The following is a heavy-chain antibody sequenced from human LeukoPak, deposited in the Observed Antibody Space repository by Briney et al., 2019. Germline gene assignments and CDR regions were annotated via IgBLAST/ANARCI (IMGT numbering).Heavy chain of an antibody. Sequence: SETLPLTCTVSGGSISVYTAYYWGWIRQPPGKGLEWIGGIFYSGRTYYHPSLKSRVTISVDTYKNQFSLKLSSVTAADTAVYFCARSRGYSYAQDYWGQGTLGTVSS. D-gene: IGHD5-18*01. CDR3: ARSRGYSYAQDY. CDR2: IFYSGRT. CDR1: GGSISVYTAYY. J-gene: IGHJ4*02. V-gene: IGHV4-39*01.